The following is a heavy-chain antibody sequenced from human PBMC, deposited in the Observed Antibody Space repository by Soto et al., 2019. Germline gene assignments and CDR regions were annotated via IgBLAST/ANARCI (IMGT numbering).Heavy chain of an antibody. CDR3: ARGPSGDKIDY. CDR1: GGSISNYY. CDR2: IFYSGST. D-gene: IGHD7-27*01. Sequence: PSETLSLTCTVSGGSISNYYWSWIRQPPGKGLEWIGYIFYSGSTKYNPSLKSRATISIDTSKNQVSLKLSSVTAEDTAVYYCARGPSGDKIDYWGQGIQVTVSS. J-gene: IGHJ4*02. V-gene: IGHV4-59*08.